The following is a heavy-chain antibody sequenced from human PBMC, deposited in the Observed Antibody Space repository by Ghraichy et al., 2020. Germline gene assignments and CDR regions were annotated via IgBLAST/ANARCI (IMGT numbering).Heavy chain of an antibody. V-gene: IGHV3-23*01. CDR2: ISGSGGST. CDR1: GFTFSTYA. D-gene: IGHD3-10*01. CDR3: ASGWGYGSGTRDYFDY. J-gene: IGHJ4*02. Sequence: LSLTCAASGFTFSTYAMSWVRQAPGKGLEWVSAISGSGGSTYYADSVKGRFTISRDNSKNTLYLQMNSLRAEDTAVYYCASGWGYGSGTRDYFDYWGQGTLVTVSS.